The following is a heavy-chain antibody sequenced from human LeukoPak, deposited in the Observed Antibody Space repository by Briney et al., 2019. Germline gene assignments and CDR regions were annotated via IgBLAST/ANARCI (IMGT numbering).Heavy chain of an antibody. CDR1: GFTFSFYA. CDR3: AKNFRNGTTSLDWFDP. V-gene: IGHV3-23*01. J-gene: IGHJ5*02. CDR2: ISGSGGSGSIVGT. D-gene: IGHD1-7*01. Sequence: AGGSLRLSCAASGFTFSFYAMSWVRQAPGKGLEWVSRISGSGGSGSIVGTYYADSVKGRFTISRDTSTNTLYLQMNGLRAEDTAVYYCAKNFRNGTTSLDWFDPWGPGTLVTVSS.